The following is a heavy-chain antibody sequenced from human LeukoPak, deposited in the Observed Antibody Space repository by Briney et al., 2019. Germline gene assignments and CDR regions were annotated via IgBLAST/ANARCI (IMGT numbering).Heavy chain of an antibody. CDR2: ISYDGSNK. J-gene: IGHJ4*02. Sequence: GGSLRLSCAASGFTFSSYATHWVRQAPGKGLEWVAVISYDGSNKYYADSVKGRFTISRDNSKNTLYLQMNSLRAEDTAVYYCARDLFRTMYYFDYWGQGTLVTVSS. D-gene: IGHD3-10*02. V-gene: IGHV3-30-3*01. CDR1: GFTFSSYA. CDR3: ARDLFRTMYYFDY.